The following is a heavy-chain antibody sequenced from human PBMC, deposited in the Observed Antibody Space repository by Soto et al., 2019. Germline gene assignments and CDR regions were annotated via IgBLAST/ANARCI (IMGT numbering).Heavy chain of an antibody. V-gene: IGHV4-59*11. J-gene: IGHJ4*02. D-gene: IGHD6-13*01. CDR3: ARGAATGRSDS. CDR1: GGSINSQY. Sequence: SETLSLTCSVSGGSINSQYWGWIRQPPGQGLEWIAYMYYSGSPNYNPSLKSRVTISVDTSKSQFSLNLSFVTAADTAVYYCARGAATGRSDSWGQGTLVTVSS. CDR2: MYYSGSP.